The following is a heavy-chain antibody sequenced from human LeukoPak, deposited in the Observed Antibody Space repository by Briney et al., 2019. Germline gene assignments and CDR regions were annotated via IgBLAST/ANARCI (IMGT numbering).Heavy chain of an antibody. CDR3: ARQIAAPPYYYMDV. V-gene: IGHV3-7*01. J-gene: IGHJ6*03. CDR2: IKQDGSEK. Sequence: PGGSLRLSCAASGFTFSSYWMSWVRQAPGKGLEWVANIKQDGSEKYYVDSVKGRFTISRDNAKNSLYLQMNSLRAEDTAVYYCARQIAAPPYYYMDVGGKGTTVTVSS. CDR1: GFTFSSYW. D-gene: IGHD6-13*01.